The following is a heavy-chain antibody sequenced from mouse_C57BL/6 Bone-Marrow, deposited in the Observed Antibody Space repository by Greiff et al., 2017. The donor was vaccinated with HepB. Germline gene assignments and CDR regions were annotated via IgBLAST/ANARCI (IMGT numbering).Heavy chain of an antibody. CDR3: ARGELGPYFDY. V-gene: IGHV1-64*01. CDR2: IHPNSGST. CDR1: GYTFTSYW. Sequence: VQLQQSGAELVKPGASVKLSCKASGYTFTSYWMHWVKQRPGQGLEWIGMIHPNSGSTNYNEKFKSKATLTVDKSSSTAYMQLSSLTSEDSAVYYCARGELGPYFDYWGQGTTLTVSS. J-gene: IGHJ2*01. D-gene: IGHD4-1*01.